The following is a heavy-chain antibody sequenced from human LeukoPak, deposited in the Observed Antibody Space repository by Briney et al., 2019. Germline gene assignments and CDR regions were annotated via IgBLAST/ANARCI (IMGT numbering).Heavy chain of an antibody. CDR2: IRYDGSNK. Sequence: GGSLRLSCAASGFTFSSYGMHWVRQAPGKGLEWVAFIRYDGSNKYYADSVKGRFTISRDNSKNTLYLQMNSLRAEDTAVYYCAKDWADIVVVPAAMHYWGSIDYWGQGTLVTVSS. CDR3: AKDWADIVVVPAAMHYWGSIDY. D-gene: IGHD2-2*01. J-gene: IGHJ4*02. V-gene: IGHV3-30*02. CDR1: GFTFSSYG.